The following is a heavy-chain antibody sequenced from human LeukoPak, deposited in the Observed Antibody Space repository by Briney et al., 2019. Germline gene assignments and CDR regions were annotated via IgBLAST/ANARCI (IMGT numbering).Heavy chain of an antibody. CDR2: ISRRSRHV. D-gene: IGHD1-1*01. J-gene: IGHJ1*01. V-gene: IGHV3-21*01. CDR1: GFTFSSYS. CDR3: VRDLLGSGPTTADLYH. Sequence: GGSLRLSCAASGFTFSSYSMNWVRQAPGKGPEWVSSISRRSRHVYYAGSVKGRFTISRDDARNSLYLQMNSLRAEDMAVYFCVRDLLGSGPTTADLYHWGQGTLVTVSS.